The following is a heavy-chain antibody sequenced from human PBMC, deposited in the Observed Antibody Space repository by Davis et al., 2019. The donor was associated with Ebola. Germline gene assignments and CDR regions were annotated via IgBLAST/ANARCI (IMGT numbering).Heavy chain of an antibody. J-gene: IGHJ4*02. CDR2: LHPSDSDT. Sequence: GGSLRPSCQRSGYSSTSHWTGWVRQLPGKGLEWMGTLHPSDSDTRYSPSFQGQVTISADKSISTAYLQWSSLKASDTAMYYCARTRGATVTPTDYWGQGTLVTVSS. D-gene: IGHD4-11*01. V-gene: IGHV5-51*01. CDR1: GYSSTSHW. CDR3: ARTRGATVTPTDY.